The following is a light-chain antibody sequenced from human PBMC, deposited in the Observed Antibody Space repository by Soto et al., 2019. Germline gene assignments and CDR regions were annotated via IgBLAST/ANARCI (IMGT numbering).Light chain of an antibody. CDR1: QSVSSY. CDR3: KQRSNWPRT. CDR2: DAS. J-gene: IGKJ5*01. V-gene: IGKV3-11*01. Sequence: EIVLTQSPGTLSLSPGDTATLSCRASQSVSSYLAWYQQKPGQAPRLLIYDASNRATGIQARFSGSGSGTDFTLTIRSLEPEDFAVYYCKQRSNWPRTFGQGTRLEIK.